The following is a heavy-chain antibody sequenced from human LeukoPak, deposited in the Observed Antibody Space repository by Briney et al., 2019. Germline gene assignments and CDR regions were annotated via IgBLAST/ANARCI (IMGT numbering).Heavy chain of an antibody. Sequence: GGSLRLSCAASGFTFRSYAMSWVRQAPGKGLEWVSLISFSGESTFYAESVEGRFTIARDNSKDSLYLQMNSLRAEDTGIYYCAKDIQLSTWGLGTMVTVSS. D-gene: IGHD5-24*01. CDR3: AKDIQLST. V-gene: IGHV3-23*01. J-gene: IGHJ3*01. CDR2: ISFSGEST. CDR1: GFTFRSYA.